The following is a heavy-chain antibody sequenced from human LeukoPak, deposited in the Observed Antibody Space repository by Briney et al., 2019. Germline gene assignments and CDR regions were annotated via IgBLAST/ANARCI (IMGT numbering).Heavy chain of an antibody. D-gene: IGHD6-19*01. CDR2: IYYTGNT. Sequence: PSETLSLTCAVSGASISGSGYYLGWIRQPPGKGLEWIGNIYYTGNTYYNASLQSRVTISADTSKNQFSLKLTSVTAADTAVFYCARGKVAVAATDDAFEIWGQGTIVTVSS. CDR1: GASISGSGYY. V-gene: IGHV4-39*02. CDR3: ARGKVAVAATDDAFEI. J-gene: IGHJ3*02.